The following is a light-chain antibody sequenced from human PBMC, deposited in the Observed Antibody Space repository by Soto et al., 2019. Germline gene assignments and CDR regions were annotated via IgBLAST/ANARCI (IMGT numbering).Light chain of an antibody. CDR1: QDISSY. Sequence: IQVTQSPSSLSASVGDRVTITCRASQDISSYLAWDQQKPGKAPTLLIYAASTLQSGVPSRFSGSGFGTDFTLTISSLQAEDFASYYCQQLRSYPSTFGGGTKVEIK. CDR2: AAS. V-gene: IGKV1-9*01. CDR3: QQLRSYPST. J-gene: IGKJ4*01.